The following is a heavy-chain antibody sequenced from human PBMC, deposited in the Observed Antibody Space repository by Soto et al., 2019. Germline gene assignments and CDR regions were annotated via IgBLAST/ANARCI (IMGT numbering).Heavy chain of an antibody. CDR1: GGTLSSFA. J-gene: IGHJ3*02. CDR3: ARGPTAYDI. Sequence: QVHLVQSWAEVRKPGSSVKVACKASGGTLSSFAFTWVRQAPGQGREWMGGIIPIIGTVDYAQNFQGRVTITAAESTSTVYMELSSLRSEDTAVYYCARGPTAYDIWGQGTMVTVSS. CDR2: IIPIIGTV. V-gene: IGHV1-69*12.